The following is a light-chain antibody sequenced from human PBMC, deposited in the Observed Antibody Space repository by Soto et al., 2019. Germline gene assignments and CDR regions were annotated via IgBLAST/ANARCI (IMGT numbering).Light chain of an antibody. CDR2: DAS. Sequence: DIQMTQSPSTLSASVGDRVTIACRASQSISSWLAWYQQKPGKAPKLLIYDASSLESGVPSRFSGSGSAKEFTLTISSLKPDDFATYYCQQYNSYSGTLGQGTKVDIK. CDR1: QSISSW. CDR3: QQYNSYSGT. V-gene: IGKV1-5*01. J-gene: IGKJ1*01.